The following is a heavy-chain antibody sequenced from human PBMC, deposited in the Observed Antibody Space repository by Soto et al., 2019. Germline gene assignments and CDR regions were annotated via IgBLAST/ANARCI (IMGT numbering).Heavy chain of an antibody. Sequence: QVQLVQSGAEVKKPGASVKLSCKASGYTFINYYIHWVRQAPGQGLEWMGIFNPTSGSTNYAQKFQGRVPLTMDTSTRKVYLELSSLRFDDTAVYYCARDLAAGDYWGQGTLVTVSS. CDR1: GYTFINYY. CDR2: FNPTSGST. J-gene: IGHJ4*02. CDR3: ARDLAAGDY. V-gene: IGHV1-46*01. D-gene: IGHD6-13*01.